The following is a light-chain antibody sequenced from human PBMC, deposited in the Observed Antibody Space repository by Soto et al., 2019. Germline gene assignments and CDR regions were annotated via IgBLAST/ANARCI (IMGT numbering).Light chain of an antibody. V-gene: IGLV2-14*01. CDR3: SSYTSSSTLV. CDR2: EVS. J-gene: IGLJ2*01. CDR1: SSDVGGYEY. Sequence: QSALTQPASVSGSPGQSITISCTGTSSDVGGYEYVSWYQQHAGKAPKLMIYEVSNRPSGVSNRFSGSKSGNTASLTISWLQAEDEADYYCSSYTSSSTLVFGGGTKLTVL.